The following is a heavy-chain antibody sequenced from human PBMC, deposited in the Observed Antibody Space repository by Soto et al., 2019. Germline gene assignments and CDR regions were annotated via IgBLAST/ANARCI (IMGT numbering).Heavy chain of an antibody. D-gene: IGHD1-26*01. CDR3: ARDLSSGSYYYYGMDV. CDR1: GFTVSSNY. Sequence: GGSLRLSCAASGFTVSSNYMSWVRQAPGKGLEWVSVIYSGGSTYYADSVKGRFTISRHNSKNTLYLQMNSLRAEDTAVYYCARDLSSGSYYYYGMDVWGQGTTVTVSS. J-gene: IGHJ6*02. V-gene: IGHV3-66*01. CDR2: IYSGGST.